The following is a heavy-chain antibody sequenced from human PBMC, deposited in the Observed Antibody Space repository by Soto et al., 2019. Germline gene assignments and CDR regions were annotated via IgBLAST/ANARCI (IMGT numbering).Heavy chain of an antibody. V-gene: IGHV3-30-3*01. D-gene: IGHD1-1*01. CDR2: ISDDGSNK. Sequence: QVQLVESGGGVVQPGRSLRLSCAASGFTFSSYAMHWVRQAPGKGLEWMTIISDDGSNKYYADSVKGRFTISRDNSNNTLYLQMNSLINEDTSMYYCAGTTRTMTYWGQGTLVTVSS. CDR3: AGTTRTMTY. J-gene: IGHJ4*02. CDR1: GFTFSSYA.